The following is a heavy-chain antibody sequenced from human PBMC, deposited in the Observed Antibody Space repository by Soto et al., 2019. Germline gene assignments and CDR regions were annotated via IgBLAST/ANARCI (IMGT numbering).Heavy chain of an antibody. CDR3: GSGPSTTWIDK. D-gene: IGHD2-2*01. CDR1: GGSITSHHYY. Sequence: QLQVQESGPGQVKPSQTLSLTCTVSGGSITSHHYYWGWIRQPPGKGLEWIGSIYSGGNTYYNPSLRSRLNIFVEPAKNLISLKMSSWNGAGSAIYYWGSGPSTTWIDKLGLGTQVSVSS. J-gene: IGHJ4*02. V-gene: IGHV4-39*01. CDR2: IYSGGNT.